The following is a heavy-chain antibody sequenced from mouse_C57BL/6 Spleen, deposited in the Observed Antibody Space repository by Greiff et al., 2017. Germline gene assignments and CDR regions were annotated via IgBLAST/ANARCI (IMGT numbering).Heavy chain of an antibody. CDR2: ISDGGSYT. CDR3: ARDTSSITTVVATRGYYAMDY. D-gene: IGHD1-1*01. CDR1: GFTFSSYA. J-gene: IGHJ4*01. Sequence: EVQLQESGGGLVKPGGSLKLSCAASGFTFSSYAMSWVRQTPEKRLEWVATISDGGSYTYYPDNVKGRFTISRDNAKNNLYLQMNHLKSEDTAMYYCARDTSSITTVVATRGYYAMDYWGQGTSVTVSS. V-gene: IGHV5-4*01.